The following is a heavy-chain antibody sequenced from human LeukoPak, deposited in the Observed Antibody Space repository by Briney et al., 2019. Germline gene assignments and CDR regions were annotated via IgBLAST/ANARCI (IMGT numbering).Heavy chain of an antibody. V-gene: IGHV3-74*01. D-gene: IGHD3-22*01. Sequence: GGSLRLSCAASGFTFSSYWMHWVRQAPGKGLVWVSRIKTDGSNTNYADSVKGRFTISRDNSKNTLYLQMNSLRAEDTAVYYCAKPHYYDSSGYTAYFDYWGQGTLVTVSS. CDR2: IKTDGSNT. CDR1: GFTFSSYW. J-gene: IGHJ4*02. CDR3: AKPHYYDSSGYTAYFDY.